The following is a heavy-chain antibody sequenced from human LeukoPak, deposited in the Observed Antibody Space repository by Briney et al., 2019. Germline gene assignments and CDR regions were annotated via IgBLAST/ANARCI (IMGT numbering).Heavy chain of an antibody. Sequence: GASLRLSCAASGFTFSSYAMSWVRQAPGKGLEWVSGISGSGGSTYYADSVKGRFTISRDNSKNTLYLQMSSLRTEDTAVYYCARGPIQLWIHNAMDVWGQGTTVTVSS. CDR3: ARGPIQLWIHNAMDV. V-gene: IGHV3-23*01. J-gene: IGHJ6*02. D-gene: IGHD5-18*01. CDR1: GFTFSSYA. CDR2: ISGSGGST.